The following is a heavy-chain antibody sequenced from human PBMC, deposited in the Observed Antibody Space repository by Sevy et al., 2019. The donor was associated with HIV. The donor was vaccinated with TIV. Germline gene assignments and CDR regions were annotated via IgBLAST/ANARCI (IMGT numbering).Heavy chain of an antibody. CDR3: ARDRYYDASGYYYYYYGMDV. V-gene: IGHV3-66*01. D-gene: IGHD3-22*01. CDR1: GFTVSGNY. J-gene: IGHJ6*02. CDR2: IDSGGST. Sequence: GGSLRLSCEASGFTVSGNYMAWVRLAPGKGLEWVSLIDSGGSTYYADSVKGRFTISTDNAKNTLYLQMNHLRAEDTAVYFCARDRYYDASGYYYYYYGMDVWGQGTTVTVSS.